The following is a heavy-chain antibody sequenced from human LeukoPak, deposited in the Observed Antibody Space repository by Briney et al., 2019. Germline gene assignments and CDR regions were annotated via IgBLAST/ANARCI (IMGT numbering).Heavy chain of an antibody. V-gene: IGHV3-23*01. J-gene: IGHJ4*02. CDR2: ISGSSGLT. CDR3: AREPHYYDSSGTDY. D-gene: IGHD3-22*01. Sequence: PGGSLRLSCAASGFTFSNYAMSWVRKAPGRGLEWVSAISGSSGLTYYADSVKGRFTISRDNAKNSLYLQMNSLRAEDTAVYYCAREPHYYDSSGTDYWGQGTLVTVSS. CDR1: GFTFSNYA.